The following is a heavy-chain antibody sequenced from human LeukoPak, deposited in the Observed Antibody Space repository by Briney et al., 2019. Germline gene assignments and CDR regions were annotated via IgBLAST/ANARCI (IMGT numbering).Heavy chain of an antibody. CDR2: ISSDGGST. CDR1: GFTFSSYA. J-gene: IGHJ4*02. V-gene: IGHV3-64*01. CDR3: ARVAAAGTADY. D-gene: IGHD6-13*01. Sequence: QPGGSLRLSCAASGFTFSSYAMHWVRQAPGKGLEYVSAISSDGGSTYYANSVKGRFTISRDNSKNTLYLQMGSLRAEDMAVYYCARVAAAGTADYWGQGTLVTVSS.